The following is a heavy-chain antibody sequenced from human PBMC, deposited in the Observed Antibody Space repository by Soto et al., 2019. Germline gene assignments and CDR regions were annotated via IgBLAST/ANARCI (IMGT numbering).Heavy chain of an antibody. Sequence: PSETLSLTCTVSGGSISSGGYYWSWIRQHPGKGLEWVGYSYYTGSSYYNPSLKSRVTISVDASKNQLSLRLASETAADTAVYYCARDLRGYSRYDYLDYWGQGIPVTVSS. CDR3: ARDLRGYSRYDYLDY. CDR2: SYYTGSS. D-gene: IGHD5-12*01. CDR1: GGSISSGGYY. V-gene: IGHV4-31*03. J-gene: IGHJ4*02.